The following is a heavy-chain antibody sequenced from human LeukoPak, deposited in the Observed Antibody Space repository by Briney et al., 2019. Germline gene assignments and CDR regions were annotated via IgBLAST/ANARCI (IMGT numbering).Heavy chain of an antibody. CDR1: GYTFTSYY. Sequence: ASVKVSRKASGYTFTSYYIHWVRQAPGQGLEWMGIINPSGGSTNYAQKFQGRVTMTRDTSTSTVYMELSSLRSEDTAVHYCARARTGDLEYWGQGTLVTVSS. V-gene: IGHV1-46*01. D-gene: IGHD7-27*01. CDR2: INPSGGST. J-gene: IGHJ4*02. CDR3: ARARTGDLEY.